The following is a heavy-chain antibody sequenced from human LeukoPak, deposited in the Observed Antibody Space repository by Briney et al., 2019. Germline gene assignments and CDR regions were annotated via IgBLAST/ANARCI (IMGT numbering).Heavy chain of an antibody. D-gene: IGHD3-16*02. V-gene: IGHV4-34*01. J-gene: IGHJ4*02. CDR1: GGSFSGYY. Sequence: SETLSLTCAVYGGSFSGYYWSWIRQPPGKGLEWIGEINHSGGTNYNPSLKSRVTISVDTSKNQFSLKLSSVTAADTAVYYCARVGHDYVWGSYRSPDYWGQGTLVTVSS. CDR2: INHSGGT. CDR3: ARVGHDYVWGSYRSPDY.